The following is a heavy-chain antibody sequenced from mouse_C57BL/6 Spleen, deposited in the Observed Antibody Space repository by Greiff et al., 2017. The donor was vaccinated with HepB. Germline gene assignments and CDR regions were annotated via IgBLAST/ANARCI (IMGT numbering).Heavy chain of an antibody. CDR1: GYAFTNYL. Sequence: QVQLQQSGAELVRPGPSVKVSCKASGYAFTNYLIEWVKQRPGQGLEWIGVINPGSGGTNYNEKFKGKATLTADKSSSTAYMQLSSLTSEDSAVYFCARSEDYGPWFAYWGQGTLVTVSA. V-gene: IGHV1-54*01. J-gene: IGHJ3*01. D-gene: IGHD2-4*01. CDR2: INPGSGGT. CDR3: ARSEDYGPWFAY.